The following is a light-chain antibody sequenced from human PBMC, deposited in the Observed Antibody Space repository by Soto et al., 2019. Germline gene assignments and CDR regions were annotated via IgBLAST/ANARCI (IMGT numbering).Light chain of an antibody. V-gene: IGLV2-14*01. CDR3: SSYTTSSSYV. CDR2: EVN. CDR1: SSDIGAYDY. Sequence: QSALTQPASLSGSPGQSITISCTGTSSDIGAYDYVSWFQQHPGKAPKLMISEVNNRPSGVSNRFSGSKSGNTAYLTISGLQVEDEAHYFCSSYTTSSSYVFGTGTQLTVL. J-gene: IGLJ1*01.